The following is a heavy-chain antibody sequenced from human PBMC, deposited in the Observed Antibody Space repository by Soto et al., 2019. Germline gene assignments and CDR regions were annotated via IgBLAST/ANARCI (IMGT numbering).Heavy chain of an antibody. J-gene: IGHJ4*02. CDR1: GYSFTSYG. D-gene: IGHD6-25*01. V-gene: IGHV1-18*04. Sequence: ASVKASCKASGYSFTSYGISWVRQAPGQGLEWMGWISAYNGNTNYAQKLQGRVTMTTDTSTSTAYMELRSLRSDDTAVYYCAKVVSGGHLDYWGQGTLVTVSS. CDR3: AKVVSGGHLDY. CDR2: ISAYNGNT.